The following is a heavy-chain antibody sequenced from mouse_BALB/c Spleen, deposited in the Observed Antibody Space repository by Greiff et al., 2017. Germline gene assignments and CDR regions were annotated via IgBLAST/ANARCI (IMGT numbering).Heavy chain of an antibody. V-gene: IGHV1-7*01. CDR2: INPSTGYT. Sequence: QVQLQQSGAELAKPGASVKMSCKASGYTFTSYWMHWVKQRPGQGLEWIGYINPSTGYTEYNQKFKDKATLTADKSSSTAYMQLSSLTSEDSAVYYCAKSTGDYYAMDYWGQGTSVTVSS. J-gene: IGHJ4*01. CDR1: GYTFTSYW. CDR3: AKSTGDYYAMDY.